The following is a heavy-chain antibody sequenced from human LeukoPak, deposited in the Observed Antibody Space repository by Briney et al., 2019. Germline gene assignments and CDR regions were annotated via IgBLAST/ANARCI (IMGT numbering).Heavy chain of an antibody. V-gene: IGHV1-2*02. Sequence: GASVKVSCKASGYTFTIYGISWVRQAPGQGLEWMGWINPNSDATKYSQKFQGRVTMTRDTSISTTYMDLTRLTSDDTAVYYCARGPEYGGTIDYWGQGTLVTVSS. J-gene: IGHJ4*02. CDR3: ARGPEYGGTIDY. CDR1: GYTFTIYG. D-gene: IGHD4-23*01. CDR2: INPNSDAT.